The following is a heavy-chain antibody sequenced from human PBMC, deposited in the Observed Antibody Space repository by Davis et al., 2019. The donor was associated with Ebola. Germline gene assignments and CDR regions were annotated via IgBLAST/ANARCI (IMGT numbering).Heavy chain of an antibody. CDR1: GGSFSGYY. J-gene: IGHJ5*02. CDR3: ARVGPYCSGGSCYFPQTNWFDP. D-gene: IGHD2-15*01. Sequence: PSETLSLTCAVYGGSFSGYYWSWIRQPAGKGLEWIGHIYTSGSTNYNPSLKSRVTISVDTSKNQFSLKLSSVTAADTAVYYCARVGPYCSGGSCYFPQTNWFDPWGQGTLVTVSS. CDR2: IYTSGST. V-gene: IGHV4-59*10.